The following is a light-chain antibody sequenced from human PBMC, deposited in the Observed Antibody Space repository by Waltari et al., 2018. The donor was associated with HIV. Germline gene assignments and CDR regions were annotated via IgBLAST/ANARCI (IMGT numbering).Light chain of an antibody. CDR3: QQYYSSPPL. Sequence: DIVMTQSPDPLAVCLGVRATIKCKSRHSGVHSSNSRNYLAGYQHKQGQPPNLFIYGAATRESGVPERFSGSGSGTDFTLTISSLQAEDVAIYSCQQYYSSPPLFGGGTKVEI. J-gene: IGKJ4*01. CDR2: GAA. CDR1: HSGVHSSNSRNY. V-gene: IGKV4-1*01.